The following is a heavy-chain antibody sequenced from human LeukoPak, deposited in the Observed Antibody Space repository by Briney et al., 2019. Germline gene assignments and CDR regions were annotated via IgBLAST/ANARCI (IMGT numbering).Heavy chain of an antibody. V-gene: IGHV3-66*01. Sequence: ASGFTVSSXYXXXVRXAPGKGXXXXXVIYSGGRTYYTDSVKRRCTISRENSKNARYLQMTSLRAADTAVYYCARELSRDGYIGAFDIWGQGTLVTVSS. CDR2: IYSGGRT. J-gene: IGHJ3*02. D-gene: IGHD5-24*01. CDR3: ARELSRDGYIGAFDI. CDR1: GFTVSSXY.